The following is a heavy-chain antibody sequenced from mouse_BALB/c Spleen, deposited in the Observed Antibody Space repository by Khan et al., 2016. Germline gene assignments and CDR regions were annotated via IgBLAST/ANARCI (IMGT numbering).Heavy chain of an antibody. CDR3: AISYYDSSLFDV. CDR1: GYTFTDFS. V-gene: IGHV9-2-1*01. CDR2: IITETGEP. J-gene: IGHJ1*01. D-gene: IGHD1-1*01. Sequence: QIQLVQSGPELKKPGETVKISCRASGYTFTDFSMHWVKQTPGKGLKWMGWIITETGEPAYADDFKGRFAFSLETSASTAYLQINNLKNEDTATYFYAISYYDSSLFDVWGAGTTVTVSS.